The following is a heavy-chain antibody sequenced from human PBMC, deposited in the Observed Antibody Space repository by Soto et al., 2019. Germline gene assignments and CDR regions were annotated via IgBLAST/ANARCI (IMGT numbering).Heavy chain of an antibody. J-gene: IGHJ4*02. CDR2: IIPIFGTA. CDR1: GGTFSSYA. Sequence: QVQLVQSGAEVKKPGSSVKVSCKASGGTFSSYAISWVRQAPGQGLEWMGGIIPIFGTANYAQKFQGRVTITADEATSTAYMELSSLRSEDTAVYYCARAGTYYDILTGPYLDYWGQGTLVTVSS. V-gene: IGHV1-69*01. D-gene: IGHD3-9*01. CDR3: ARAGTYYDILTGPYLDY.